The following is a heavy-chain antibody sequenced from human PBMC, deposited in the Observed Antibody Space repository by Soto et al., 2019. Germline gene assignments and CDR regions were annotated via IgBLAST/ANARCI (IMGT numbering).Heavy chain of an antibody. CDR2: IIPMFGTT. V-gene: IGHV1-69*12. Sequence: QVQLVQSGAEVKKPGSSVKVSCKASGGTFSTYTMSWVRQAPGQGLEWMGGIIPMFGTTTYAENFQGRVTINADESTSTAYMELPSLRSEDTAVYYCTRDLYYFDSSAYYGHNWFDPWGQGTRVTVSS. J-gene: IGHJ5*02. CDR1: GGTFSTYT. D-gene: IGHD3-22*01. CDR3: TRDLYYFDSSAYYGHNWFDP.